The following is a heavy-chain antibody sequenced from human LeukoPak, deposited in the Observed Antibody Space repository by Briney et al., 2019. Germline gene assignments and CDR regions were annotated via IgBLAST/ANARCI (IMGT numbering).Heavy chain of an antibody. CDR2: IYYSGST. Sequence: TSETLSLTCTVSGGSISSSSYYWGWIRQPPGKGLEWIGSIYYSGSTYYNPSLKSRVTISVDTSKNQFSLKLSSVTAADTAVYYCARHRRRVPYYYGSGSPSDYWGQGTLVTVSS. CDR1: GGSISSSSYY. CDR3: ARHRRRVPYYYGSGSPSDY. J-gene: IGHJ4*02. D-gene: IGHD3-10*01. V-gene: IGHV4-39*01.